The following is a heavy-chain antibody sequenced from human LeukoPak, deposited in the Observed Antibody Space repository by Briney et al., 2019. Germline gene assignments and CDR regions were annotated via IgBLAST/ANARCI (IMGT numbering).Heavy chain of an antibody. V-gene: IGHV3-23*01. D-gene: IGHD6-19*01. J-gene: IGHJ4*02. CDR3: AMGRTFIAVAAYD. CDR1: GFTFCSYA. Sequence: GGSLRLSCAASGFTFCSYAMSWVPPAPGKGLEWVSAISGSGGGTYYEDSVKSRFTISRTNSKNTLYLQMNSLRAEDTAVYYCAMGRTFIAVAAYDWGQGTLVTVSS. CDR2: ISGSGGGT.